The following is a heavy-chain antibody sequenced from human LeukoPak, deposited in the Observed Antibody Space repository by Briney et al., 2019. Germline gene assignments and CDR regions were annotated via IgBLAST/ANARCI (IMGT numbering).Heavy chain of an antibody. J-gene: IGHJ6*03. CDR2: ISNSGST. V-gene: IGHV4-59*11. Sequence: SETLSLTCTVSGGSISSHYWTWIRQSPVTGLEWIGDISNSGSTSYNPSLKSRVTISIDTSKNQVSLKLSSVTAADTAVYYCGRDALVGYFSYYYMDVWGKGTTVTVSS. CDR1: GGSISSHY. D-gene: IGHD2-15*01. CDR3: GRDALVGYFSYYYMDV.